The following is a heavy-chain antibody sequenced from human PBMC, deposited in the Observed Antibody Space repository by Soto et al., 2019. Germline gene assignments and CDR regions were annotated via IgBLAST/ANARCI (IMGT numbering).Heavy chain of an antibody. D-gene: IGHD4-17*01. CDR1: GFTFSNYA. CDR2: ISENGGST. CDR3: AKRTSVPGGHLDDY. V-gene: IGHV3-23*01. Sequence: QPGGSLRLSCAASGFTFSNYAMSWVRQAPGKGLEWVSAISENGGSTYYADSVKGRFTISRDNSKSALSLQMNSLRAEDTAVYYCAKRTSVPGGHLDDYWGQGTMVTVYS. J-gene: IGHJ4*01.